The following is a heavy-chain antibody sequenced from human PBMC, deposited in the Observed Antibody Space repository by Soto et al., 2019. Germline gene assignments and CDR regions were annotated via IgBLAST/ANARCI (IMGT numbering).Heavy chain of an antibody. J-gene: IGHJ4*02. D-gene: IGHD3-22*01. CDR1: GFTFSSYS. CDR3: AREGDYYDSSGYSPFDY. Sequence: GGSLRLSCAASGFTFSSYSMNWVRQAPGKGLEWVSSISSSSSYIYYADSVKGRFTISRDNAKNSLYLQMNSLRAEDTAVYYCAREGDYYDSSGYSPFDYWGQGTXVTVSS. V-gene: IGHV3-21*01. CDR2: ISSSSSYI.